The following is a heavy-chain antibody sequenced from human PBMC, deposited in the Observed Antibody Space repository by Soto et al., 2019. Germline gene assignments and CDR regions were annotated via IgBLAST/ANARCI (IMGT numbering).Heavy chain of an antibody. CDR2: IYPGDSDT. V-gene: IGHV5-51*01. CDR1: GYSFTSYW. Sequence: PGASLKISCNGSGYSFTSYWIGWVRQMTGKGLEWMGIIYPGDSDTRYSPSFQGQLTISAAKSISTAYLQWSSLQASHTAMYYCASSRNTRGYGMDVWGEGAPVTVTS. CDR3: ASSRNTRGYGMDV. D-gene: IGHD2-2*02. J-gene: IGHJ6*04.